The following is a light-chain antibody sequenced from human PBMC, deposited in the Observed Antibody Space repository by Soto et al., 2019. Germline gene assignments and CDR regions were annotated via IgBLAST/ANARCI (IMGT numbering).Light chain of an antibody. CDR3: QQYNSYLMWT. J-gene: IGKJ1*01. CDR2: DAS. Sequence: DIQMTQSPSTLSASVGDRVTITCRASQSISNWLAWYQQKPGKAPKLLIYDASSLQSGVPSRFSGSGSGTEFTLTISSLQPDDFATYYCQQYNSYLMWTFGQGTKVEIK. V-gene: IGKV1-5*01. CDR1: QSISNW.